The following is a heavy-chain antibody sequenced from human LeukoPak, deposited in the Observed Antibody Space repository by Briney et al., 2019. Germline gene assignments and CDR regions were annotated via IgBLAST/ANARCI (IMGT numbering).Heavy chain of an antibody. Sequence: ASVKVSCKASGYTFTGYYMHWVRQAPGQGLEWMGWINPNSGGTNYAQKFQGWVTMTRDTSISTAYMELSRLRSDDTAVYYCARGSKMATITPFDYWGQGTLVTASS. CDR3: ARGSKMATITPFDY. V-gene: IGHV1-2*04. CDR2: INPNSGGT. D-gene: IGHD5-24*01. CDR1: GYTFTGYY. J-gene: IGHJ4*02.